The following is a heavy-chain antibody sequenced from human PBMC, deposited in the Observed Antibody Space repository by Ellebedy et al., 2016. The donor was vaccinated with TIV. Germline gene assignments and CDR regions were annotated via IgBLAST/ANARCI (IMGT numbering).Heavy chain of an antibody. Sequence: MPSETLSLTCTVSGASISSYFWSWIRQPPGKGLEWIGYISNTGNTNYNPSLKSRVSISLETSRSQFSLSLTSVTAADTAVYFCARDRRGSYDFWGQGTLIAVSS. CDR3: ARDRRGSYDF. D-gene: IGHD3-10*01. J-gene: IGHJ4*02. CDR2: ISNTGNT. CDR1: GASISSYF. V-gene: IGHV4-59*01.